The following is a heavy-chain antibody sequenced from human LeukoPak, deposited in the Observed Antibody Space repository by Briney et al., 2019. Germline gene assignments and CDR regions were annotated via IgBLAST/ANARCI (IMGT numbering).Heavy chain of an antibody. V-gene: IGHV4-4*07. CDR3: ARLRGIRFLEWLTIDY. CDR2: INPSGST. J-gene: IGHJ4*02. CDR1: GGSISSYS. D-gene: IGHD3-3*01. Sequence: KPSETLSLTCTVSGGSISSYSWSWIRLPAGKGLEWIGRINPSGSTNYNPSLKSRVTMSLDTSKNQFSLKLNSVTAADTAVYYCARLRGIRFLEWLTIDYWGQGTLVTVSS.